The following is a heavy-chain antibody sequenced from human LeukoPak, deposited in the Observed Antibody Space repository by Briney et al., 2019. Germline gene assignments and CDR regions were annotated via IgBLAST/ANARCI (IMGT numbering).Heavy chain of an antibody. Sequence: PSETLSLTCTVSAGSISSGGYYWSWIRQHPGKGLEWIVYIYYSGSTYYNPSLKSRVTISVDTSKNQFSLKLSSVTAADTAVYYCASSPQFGGKYYFDYWGQGTLVTVSS. CDR3: ASSPQFGGKYYFDY. D-gene: IGHD3-10*01. J-gene: IGHJ4*02. CDR1: AGSISSGGYY. V-gene: IGHV4-31*03. CDR2: IYYSGST.